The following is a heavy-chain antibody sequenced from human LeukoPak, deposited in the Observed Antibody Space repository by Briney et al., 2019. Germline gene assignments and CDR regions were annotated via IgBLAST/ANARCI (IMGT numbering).Heavy chain of an antibody. CDR2: ISRDISVI. Sequence: RRSLRPSCAPSGFTSSGDSTSWGRHTPGEGHEWVSYISRDISVIHYADSVKSRFTISRDNAKNSLYLQMNSLRAEETAVFYCARVRAAAEGTTFDYWGQGTLVTVSS. CDR1: GFTSSGDS. CDR3: ARVRAAAEGTTFDY. J-gene: IGHJ4*02. V-gene: IGHV3-48*01. D-gene: IGHD6-13*01.